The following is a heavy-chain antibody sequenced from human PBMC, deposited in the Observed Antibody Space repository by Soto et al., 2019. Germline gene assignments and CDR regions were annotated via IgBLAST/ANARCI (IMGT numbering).Heavy chain of an antibody. D-gene: IGHD3-22*01. Sequence: PGGSLRLSCAASGFTFSSYAMHWVRQAPGKGLEWVAVISYDGSNKYYADSVKGRFTISRDNSKNTLYLQMNSLRAEDTAVYYCARDPSDSSGYPFDYWGQGTLVTVS. CDR3: ARDPSDSSGYPFDY. CDR1: GFTFSSYA. V-gene: IGHV3-30-3*01. CDR2: ISYDGSNK. J-gene: IGHJ4*02.